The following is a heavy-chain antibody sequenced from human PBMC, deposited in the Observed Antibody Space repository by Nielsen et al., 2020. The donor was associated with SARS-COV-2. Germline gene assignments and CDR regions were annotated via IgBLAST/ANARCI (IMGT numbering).Heavy chain of an antibody. CDR2: IRNKANGGTT. CDR3: TRVYYYGSGSLDY. Sequence: GGSLRLSCTASGFTFGDYAVMWVRQAPGKGLEWVGFIRNKANGGTTEYAASVKGRFTISRDDSKSIAYLQMNSLKTEDTAVYYCTRVYYYGSGSLDYWGQGTLVTVSS. CDR1: GFTFGDYA. J-gene: IGHJ4*02. D-gene: IGHD3-10*01. V-gene: IGHV3-49*04.